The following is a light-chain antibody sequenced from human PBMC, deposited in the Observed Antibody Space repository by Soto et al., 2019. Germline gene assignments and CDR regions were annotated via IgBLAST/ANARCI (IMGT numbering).Light chain of an antibody. V-gene: IGKV1-8*01. CDR2: AAS. CDR3: QQYYSYPIT. CDR1: QGISSY. J-gene: IGKJ5*01. Sequence: AILMTQSPASLSASPGDRVTITCRASQGISSYLAWYQQKPGKAPKLLIYAASTLQSGVPSRFSGSGSGTDFTLTISCLQSEDFATYYCQQYYSYPITFGQRTRLEIK.